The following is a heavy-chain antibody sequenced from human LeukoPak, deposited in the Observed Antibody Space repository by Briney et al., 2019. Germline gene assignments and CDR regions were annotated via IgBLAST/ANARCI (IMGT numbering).Heavy chain of an antibody. V-gene: IGHV1-69*05. J-gene: IGHJ4*02. Sequence: SVKVSCKAFGGTFSSYAISWVRQAPGQGLEWMGRIIPIFGTANYAQKFQGRVTITTDESTSTAYMELSSLRSEDTAVYYCASGPYSSSWSPPFDYWGQGTLVTVSS. CDR3: ASGPYSSSWSPPFDY. CDR1: GGTFSSYA. CDR2: IIPIFGTA. D-gene: IGHD6-13*01.